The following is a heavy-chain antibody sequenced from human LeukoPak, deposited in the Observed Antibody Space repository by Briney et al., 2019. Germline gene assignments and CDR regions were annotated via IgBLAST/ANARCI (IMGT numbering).Heavy chain of an antibody. D-gene: IGHD2-15*01. CDR1: GGSISSYY. Sequence: SETLSLTCTVSGGSISSYYWSWIRQPPGKGLEWIGYISYSGSTTYNPSLRSRVTISVDNSKNQFSLKMSSMTAADTAVYYCARAGWYTLDNWGQGTLVTVSS. J-gene: IGHJ4*02. CDR3: ARAGWYTLDN. CDR2: ISYSGST. V-gene: IGHV4-59*12.